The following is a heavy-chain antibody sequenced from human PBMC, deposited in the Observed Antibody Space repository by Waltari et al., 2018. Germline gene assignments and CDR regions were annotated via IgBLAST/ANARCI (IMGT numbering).Heavy chain of an antibody. D-gene: IGHD6-19*01. Sequence: QVQLQQWGAGLLKPSETLSLTCAVYGGSFSGYYWSWTRQPPGKGLEWIGEINHSGSTNYNPSLKSRVTISVDTSKNQFSLKLSSVTAADTAVYYCASLIAVAGPFDYWGQGTLVTVSS. CDR3: ASLIAVAGPFDY. CDR1: GGSFSGYY. V-gene: IGHV4-34*01. CDR2: INHSGST. J-gene: IGHJ4*02.